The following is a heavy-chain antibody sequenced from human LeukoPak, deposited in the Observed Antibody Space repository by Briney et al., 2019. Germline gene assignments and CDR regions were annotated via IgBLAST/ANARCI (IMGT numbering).Heavy chain of an antibody. V-gene: IGHV1-8*01. CDR3: ARDLVPYYYYYMDV. J-gene: IGHJ6*03. CDR2: MNPNSGNT. Sequence: ASVKVSCKASGYTFTSYDINWVRQATGQRLEWRGWMNPNSGNTGYAQKFQGRVTMTRNTSISTAYMELSSLRSDDTAVYYCARDLVPYYYYYMDVWGKGTTVTISS. CDR1: GYTFTSYD. D-gene: IGHD3-10*01.